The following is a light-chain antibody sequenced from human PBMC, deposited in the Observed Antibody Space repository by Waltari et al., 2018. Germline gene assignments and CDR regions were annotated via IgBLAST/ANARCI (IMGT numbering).Light chain of an antibody. CDR1: QSLLHTDGKTQ. CDR2: EAP. V-gene: IGKV2-29*03. CDR3: MQGIQLPFT. J-gene: IGKJ3*01. Sequence: DTVMTQSPLFLSVTPGQPASISCKSSQSLLHTDGKTQLFWYLQKPGQSPQLLIYEAPNRFSGVPERFSGSGSGTDFTLTISRVEAEDVGVYYCMQGIQLPFTFGPGTKVDI.